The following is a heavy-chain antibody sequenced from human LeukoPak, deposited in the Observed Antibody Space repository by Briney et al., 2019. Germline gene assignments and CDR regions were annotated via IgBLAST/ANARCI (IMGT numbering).Heavy chain of an antibody. J-gene: IGHJ4*02. CDR2: ISGSDGST. CDR1: GFTFSSYA. V-gene: IGHV3-23*01. Sequence: GGSLRLSCAASGFTFSSYAMSWVRQAPGKGLEWVSPISGSDGSTYYADSVKGRFTISRDNSKDTLYPQINSLRAEDTAVYYCAKVSAVTRGHFDYWGQGNLVTVSS. D-gene: IGHD3-10*01. CDR3: AKVSAVTRGHFDY.